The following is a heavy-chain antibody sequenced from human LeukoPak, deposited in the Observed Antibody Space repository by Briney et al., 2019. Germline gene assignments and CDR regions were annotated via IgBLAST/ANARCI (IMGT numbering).Heavy chain of an antibody. J-gene: IGHJ4*02. D-gene: IGHD6-13*01. CDR3: AKRGIVSSWYYFDY. Sequence: PGGSLRLSCAASGFTFSSYSMNWVRQAPGKGLEWVSAISGSGGSTYYADSVKGRFTISRDNSKNTLYLQMNSLRAEDTAVYYCAKRGIVSSWYYFDYWGQGTLVTVSS. V-gene: IGHV3-23*01. CDR2: ISGSGGST. CDR1: GFTFSSYS.